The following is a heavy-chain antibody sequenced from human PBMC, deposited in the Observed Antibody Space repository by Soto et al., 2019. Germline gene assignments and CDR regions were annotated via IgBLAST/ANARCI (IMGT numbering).Heavy chain of an antibody. CDR3: ARAGGDYRFGWFDP. J-gene: IGHJ5*02. CDR1: GGSVSSPESY. Sequence: SETLSLTCTVSGGSVSSPESYWSWIRQSPGKGLEWIGYIYYSGSSDYNPSLKSRFTISLDTSKNQFYLKLNSVTAADTAVYYCARAGGDYRFGWFDPWGQGALVTVS. V-gene: IGHV4-30-4*01. D-gene: IGHD4-17*01. CDR2: IYYSGSS.